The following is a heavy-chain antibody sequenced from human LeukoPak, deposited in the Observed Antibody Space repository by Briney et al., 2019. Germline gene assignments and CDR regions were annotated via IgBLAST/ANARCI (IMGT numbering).Heavy chain of an antibody. CDR2: VYTGGST. J-gene: IGHJ3*02. Sequence: PSETLSLTCSVSGGSISGYYWTWIRQPAGKGLEWIRRVYTGGSTHYNPSLKTRLTMSVDTSKNQFSLKLSSVTAADTAVYYCARLITGTTTAFDIWGQGTMVTVSS. D-gene: IGHD1-7*01. V-gene: IGHV4-4*07. CDR1: GGSISGYY. CDR3: ARLITGTTTAFDI.